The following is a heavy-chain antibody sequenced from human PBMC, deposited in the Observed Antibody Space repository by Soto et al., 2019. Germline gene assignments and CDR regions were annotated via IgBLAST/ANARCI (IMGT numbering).Heavy chain of an antibody. CDR2: ISGMSTTT. V-gene: IGHV3-48*01. CDR3: AKAGASTGWYLFDY. D-gene: IGHD6-19*01. CDR1: GFTFSSRS. J-gene: IGHJ4*02. Sequence: PGASLRISCAASGFTFSSRSMNWVRQTPGKGLEWVSYISGMSTTTYYADSVKGPFTISRDNSKNTLYMQMNRLRVEDTAVYYCAKAGASTGWYLFDYWGQGTLVTVSS.